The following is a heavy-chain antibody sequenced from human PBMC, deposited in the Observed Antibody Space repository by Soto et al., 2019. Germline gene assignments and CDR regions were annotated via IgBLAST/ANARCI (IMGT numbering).Heavy chain of an antibody. CDR1: GGSFSGYY. J-gene: IGHJ5*02. V-gene: IGHV4-34*01. CDR2: INHSGST. CDR3: ARGLRYFDWLLYH. Sequence: SETLSLTCAVYGGSFSGYYWSWIRQPPGKGLEWIGEINHSGSTNYNPSLKSRVTISVDTSKNQFSLKLSSVTAADTAVYYCARGLRYFDWLLYHWGQGTLVTVSS. D-gene: IGHD3-9*01.